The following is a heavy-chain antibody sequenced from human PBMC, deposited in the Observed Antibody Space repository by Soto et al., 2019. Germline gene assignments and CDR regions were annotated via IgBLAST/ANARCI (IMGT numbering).Heavy chain of an antibody. Sequence: EVQVLESGGGLVQPGGSLRLSCLVSVFPFGANAMSWVRQAPGKGLEWVSGLSNTGRRTSYADSVKGRFNISRDNSENTVYLQMNSLRVEDTAVYYCAIGYYSKKFDYWGQGTLVSVSS. CDR2: LSNTGRRT. D-gene: IGHD3-22*01. CDR1: VFPFGANA. V-gene: IGHV3-23*01. CDR3: AIGYYSKKFDY. J-gene: IGHJ4*02.